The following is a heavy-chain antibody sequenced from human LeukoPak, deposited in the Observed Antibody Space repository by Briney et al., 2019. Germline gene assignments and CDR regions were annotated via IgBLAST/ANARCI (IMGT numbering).Heavy chain of an antibody. V-gene: IGHV4-61*01. CDR1: GGSVGSSSYY. J-gene: IGHJ4*02. CDR2: IYYTGST. CDR3: ATSYYYDTSGYPI. D-gene: IGHD3-22*01. Sequence: PSETLSLTCTVSGGSVGSSSYYWTWIRQPPGKGLEWIGYIYYTGSTNYNPSLESRVTISVDTSKNQFSLKLSSVTAADTAVYYCATSYYYDTSGYPIWGQETLVTVSS.